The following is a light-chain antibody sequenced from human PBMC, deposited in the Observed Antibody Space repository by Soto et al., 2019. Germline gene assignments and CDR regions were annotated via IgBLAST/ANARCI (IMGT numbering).Light chain of an antibody. CDR3: SSHTTYSTRV. Sequence: QPVLTQPASVSGSPGQSIAISCTGTSSDIGSYNYVSWYQQHPGKAPKLMIHEVSNRPSGVSDRFSGSKSGNMASLTISGLQADDEADYYCSSHTTYSTRVFGTGTKLTVL. CDR2: EVS. CDR1: SSDIGSYNY. J-gene: IGLJ1*01. V-gene: IGLV2-14*01.